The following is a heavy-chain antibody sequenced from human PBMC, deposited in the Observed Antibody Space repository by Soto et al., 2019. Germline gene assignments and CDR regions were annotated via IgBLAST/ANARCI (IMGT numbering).Heavy chain of an antibody. CDR1: GGSISSSNW. CDR2: IYHSWST. V-gene: IGHV4-4*02. CDR3: ARVSGYYYYGMDV. Sequence: QVQLQESGPGLVKPSGTLSLTCAVSGGSISSSNWWSWVRQPPGKGMEWIGEIYHSWSTNYNPSRKSRVTISVDKSNKQFSLTLSSVTAADAAVYYCARVSGYYYYGMDVWGQGTTVTVSS. J-gene: IGHJ6*02. D-gene: IGHD3-10*01.